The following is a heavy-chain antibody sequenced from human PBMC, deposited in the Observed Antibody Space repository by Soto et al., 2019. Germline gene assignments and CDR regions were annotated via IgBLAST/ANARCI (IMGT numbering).Heavy chain of an antibody. Sequence: DVQLLESGGGLVQPGGSLRLSCVASGFSFSANAMTWVRQAPGKGLEWVASILHIGDSAYYADSVKGRFTISRDNSKRTLYLQMNSLGAEDTAVYYCAKDSNKYSSSLRGRYFDYWGQGIGVTVSS. CDR2: ILHIGDSA. D-gene: IGHD4-4*01. CDR1: GFSFSANA. CDR3: AKDSNKYSSSLRGRYFDY. V-gene: IGHV3-23*01. J-gene: IGHJ4*02.